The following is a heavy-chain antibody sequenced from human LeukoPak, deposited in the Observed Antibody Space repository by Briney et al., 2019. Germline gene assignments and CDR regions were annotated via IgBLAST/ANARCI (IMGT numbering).Heavy chain of an antibody. CDR2: IYTSGST. J-gene: IGHJ5*02. Sequence: SETLSLTCTVSGGSISSGSFYWTWIRQPAGKGLEWIGHIYTSGSTNYNPSIKSRVTISLDTSKNQFSLKLSSVTAADTAVYYCAREYSPWGQGALVTVSS. V-gene: IGHV4-61*09. D-gene: IGHD2-15*01. CDR1: GGSISSGSFY. CDR3: AREYSP.